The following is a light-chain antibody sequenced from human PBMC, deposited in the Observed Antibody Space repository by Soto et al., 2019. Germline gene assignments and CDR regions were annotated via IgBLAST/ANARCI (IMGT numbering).Light chain of an antibody. CDR3: QQYKTYSRT. V-gene: IGKV1-5*03. J-gene: IGKJ1*01. CDR2: KAS. Sequence: DIQITHSPSTLSASVGDRVTITCRASQSISSWLAWYQQKPGKAPKVLIYKASNLESGVPSRFSGSGSGTEFTLTISSLQPDDFATYYCQQYKTYSRTFGQGTKV. CDR1: QSISSW.